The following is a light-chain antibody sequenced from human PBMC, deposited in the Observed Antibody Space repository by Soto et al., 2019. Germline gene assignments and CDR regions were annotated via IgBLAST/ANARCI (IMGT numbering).Light chain of an antibody. CDR1: QSVSSN. CDR3: QHYNNWPPWT. J-gene: IGKJ1*01. Sequence: EIVMTQSPATLSVSPGERATLSCRASQSVSSNLAWYQQKPGQAPRLLIYGASTRATGIPARFSGSGSGTEFTLTISSLQSEDFAVYYCQHYNNWPPWTFGQGTKV. CDR2: GAS. V-gene: IGKV3-15*01.